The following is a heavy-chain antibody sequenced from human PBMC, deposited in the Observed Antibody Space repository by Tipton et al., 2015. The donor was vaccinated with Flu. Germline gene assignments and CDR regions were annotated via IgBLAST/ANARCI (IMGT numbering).Heavy chain of an antibody. CDR3: ASNTQVPAAIPYYYYYTDV. Sequence: SLRLSCAASGFTFSSYSMNWVRQAPGKGLEWVSSISSSSSYIYYADSVKGRFTISRDNAKNSLYLQMNSLRAEDTAVYYCASNTQVPAAIPYYYYYTDVWGKGTTVTVSS. D-gene: IGHD2-2*01. CDR1: GFTFSSYS. V-gene: IGHV3-21*01. J-gene: IGHJ6*03. CDR2: ISSSSSYI.